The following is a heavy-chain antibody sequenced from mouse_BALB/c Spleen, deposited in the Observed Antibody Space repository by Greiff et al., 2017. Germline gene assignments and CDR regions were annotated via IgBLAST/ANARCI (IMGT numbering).Heavy chain of an antibody. CDR1: GFSLTSYG. CDR2: IWAGGST. V-gene: IGHV2-9*02. J-gene: IGHJ4*01. Sequence: VKLVESGPGLVAPSQSLSITCTVSGFSLTSYGVHWVRQPPGKGLEWLGVIWAGGSTNYNSALMSRLSISKDNSKSQVFLKMNSLQTDDTAMYYCARDRGYGNYAYAMDYWGQGTSVTVSS. D-gene: IGHD2-1*01. CDR3: ARDRGYGNYAYAMDY.